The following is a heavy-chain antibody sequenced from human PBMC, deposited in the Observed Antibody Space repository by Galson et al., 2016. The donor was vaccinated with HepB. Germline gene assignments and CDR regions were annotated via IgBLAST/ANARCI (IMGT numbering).Heavy chain of an antibody. D-gene: IGHD6-13*01. J-gene: IGHJ4*02. Sequence: SVKVSCKASGYTFTSYGISWVRQAPGQGLEWMGWISAYNSNKKYVQKLQGRVIMTTDTSTSTAYMELRSLRSDDTAVYHCARDWGSSSWPYHLDYWGQGTLVTVSS. V-gene: IGHV1-18*01. CDR1: GYTFTSYG. CDR2: ISAYNSNK. CDR3: ARDWGSSSWPYHLDY.